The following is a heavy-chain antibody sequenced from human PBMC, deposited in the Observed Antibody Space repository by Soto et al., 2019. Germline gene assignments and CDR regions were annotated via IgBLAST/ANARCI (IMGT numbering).Heavy chain of an antibody. Sequence: SVKVSCKASGGTFSSYTISWVRQAPGQGLEWMGRIIPILGIANYAQKFQGRVTITADKSTSTAYMELSSLRSEDTAVYYCARDGEDCSGGSGYSPGYYYYYGMDVWGQGTTVTVSS. J-gene: IGHJ6*02. D-gene: IGHD2-15*01. V-gene: IGHV1-69*04. CDR3: ARDGEDCSGGSGYSPGYYYYYGMDV. CDR1: GGTFSSYT. CDR2: IIPILGIA.